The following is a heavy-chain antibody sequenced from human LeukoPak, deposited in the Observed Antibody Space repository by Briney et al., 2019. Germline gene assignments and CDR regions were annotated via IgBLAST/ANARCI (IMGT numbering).Heavy chain of an antibody. D-gene: IGHD5-24*01. CDR3: AGGDGYPWTDAFDI. Sequence: SETLSLTCTVSGGSISSYCWSWIRQPAGKGLEWIGRIYTSGSTNYNPSLKSRVTMSLDTSKNQFSLKLSSVTAADTAVYYCAGGDGYPWTDAFDIWGQGTMVTVSS. J-gene: IGHJ3*02. V-gene: IGHV4-4*07. CDR1: GGSISSYC. CDR2: IYTSGST.